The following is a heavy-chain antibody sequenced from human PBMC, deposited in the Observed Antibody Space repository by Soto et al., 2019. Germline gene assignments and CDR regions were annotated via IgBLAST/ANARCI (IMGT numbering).Heavy chain of an antibody. CDR1: GGTFSSYA. J-gene: IGHJ6*02. V-gene: IGHV1-69*13. CDR3: ARAIAVAGSRLPLYYYYYGMDV. CDR2: IIPIFGTA. D-gene: IGHD6-19*01. Sequence: SVKVSCKASGGTFSSYAISWVRQAPGQGLEWMGGIIPIFGTANFAQKFQGRVTITADESTSTAYMELSSLRSEDTAVYYCARAIAVAGSRLPLYYYYYGMDVWGQGTTVTVSS.